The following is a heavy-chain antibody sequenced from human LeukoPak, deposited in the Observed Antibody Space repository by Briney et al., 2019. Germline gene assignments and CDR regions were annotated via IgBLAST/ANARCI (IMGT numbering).Heavy chain of an antibody. Sequence: SETLSLTCAVYGGSFSGYYWSWIRQPPGKGLEWIGEINHSGSTNYNPSLKSRVTISVDTPKNQFSLKLSSVTAADTAVYYCARNRIAVAGDANYFDYWGQGTLVTVSS. CDR3: ARNRIAVAGDANYFDY. D-gene: IGHD6-19*01. J-gene: IGHJ4*02. CDR1: GGSFSGYY. V-gene: IGHV4-34*01. CDR2: INHSGST.